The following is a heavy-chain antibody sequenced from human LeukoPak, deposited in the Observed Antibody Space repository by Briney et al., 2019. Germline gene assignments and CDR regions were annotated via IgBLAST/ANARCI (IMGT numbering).Heavy chain of an antibody. V-gene: IGHV3-7*01. D-gene: IGHD2-2*02. J-gene: IGHJ5*02. CDR1: EFTFSSDW. CDR3: ARHLGYCNSASCYTRLDP. CDR2: IKQDGSEK. Sequence: GGSLRLSCAASEFTFSSDWMSWVRQAPGKGLEWVANIKQDGSEKYYGDSVKGRFTISRDNAKNSLYLPMNGLRAEDTAMYYCARHLGYCNSASCYTRLDPWGQGTLVTVSS.